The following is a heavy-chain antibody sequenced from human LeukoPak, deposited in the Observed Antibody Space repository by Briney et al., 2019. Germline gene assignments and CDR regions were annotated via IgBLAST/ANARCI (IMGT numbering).Heavy chain of an antibody. CDR1: GFTFSSYS. Sequence: PGGSLRLSCAASGFTFSSYSMNWVRQAPGKGLEWVSSISSSSSYIYYADSVKGRFTISRDNAKNSLYLQMNSRRAEDTAVYYCAREPAYCGGDCYNPYYFDYWGQGTLVTVSS. V-gene: IGHV3-21*01. J-gene: IGHJ4*02. D-gene: IGHD2-21*02. CDR3: AREPAYCGGDCYNPYYFDY. CDR2: ISSSSSYI.